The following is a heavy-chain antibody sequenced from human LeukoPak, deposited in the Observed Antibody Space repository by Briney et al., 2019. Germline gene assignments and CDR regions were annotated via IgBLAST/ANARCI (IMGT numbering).Heavy chain of an antibody. CDR2: IYYSGST. CDR1: GGSISSYY. CDR3: ARVTYYYDSSGYSSWFDP. Sequence: SETLSLTCTVSGGSISSYYWSWIRQPPGKGLEWIGYIYYSGSTNYNPSLKSRVTISVDTSKNQFSLKLSSVTAADTAVYYCARVTYYYDSSGYSSWFDPWGQGTLVTASS. V-gene: IGHV4-59*01. D-gene: IGHD3-22*01. J-gene: IGHJ5*02.